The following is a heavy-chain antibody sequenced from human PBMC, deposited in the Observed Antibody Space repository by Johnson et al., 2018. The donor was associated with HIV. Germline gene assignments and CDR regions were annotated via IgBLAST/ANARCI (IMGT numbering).Heavy chain of an antibody. CDR2: IRFDGSDE. CDR1: GVTISSFG. CDR3: ARAPSRLRYFDWSEDAFDI. J-gene: IGHJ3*02. V-gene: IGHV3-30*02. D-gene: IGHD3-9*01. Sequence: QVQLVESGGGVVQPGGSLRLSCAASGVTISSFGMHWVRQAPGKGLEWVAFIRFDGSDEYYSNSVKGRFTISRDNSKNTLYLQMNSLRPEDTAVYYCARAPSRLRYFDWSEDAFDIWGQGTMVTVSS.